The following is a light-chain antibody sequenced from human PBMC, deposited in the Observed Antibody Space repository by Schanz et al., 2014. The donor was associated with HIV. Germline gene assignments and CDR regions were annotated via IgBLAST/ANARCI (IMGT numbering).Light chain of an antibody. CDR1: SSNIGSNS. J-gene: IGLJ1*01. CDR2: GYN. V-gene: IGLV1-44*01. Sequence: QSALTQPPSASGTPGQTVTISCSGSSSNIGSNSVNWYQQLPGTAPKLLMYGYNRRPSGVSDRFSGTKSGSSASLAISGLQPEDEADYYCAAWDDSLNGRYVFGAGTKLTVL. CDR3: AAWDDSLNGRYV.